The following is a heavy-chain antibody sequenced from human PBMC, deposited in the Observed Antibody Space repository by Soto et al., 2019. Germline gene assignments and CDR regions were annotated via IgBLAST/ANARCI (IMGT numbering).Heavy chain of an antibody. CDR2: VFHGGTT. D-gene: IGHD4-17*01. J-gene: IGHJ5*01. V-gene: IGHV4-4*02. CDR1: GGSISSNW. Sequence: QVQLQESGPGLVKPSGTLSLTCVVSGGSISSNWWSWVRQPPGEGLEWIGQVFHGGTTTYNPSLQSRVTISSAKSENHFSLSLASVAAAYTAVYYCVRHGGKFFDSWGQGVLVTVAS. CDR3: VRHGGKFFDS.